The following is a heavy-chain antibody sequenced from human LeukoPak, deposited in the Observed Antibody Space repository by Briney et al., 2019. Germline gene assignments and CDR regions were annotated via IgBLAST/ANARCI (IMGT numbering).Heavy chain of an antibody. Sequence: GRSLRLSCAASGFTFSNYAMHWVRQAPGKGLEWVAVISYDGSNEFYADSVKGRFTISRDNSKNTLYLQMNSLRAEDTAVYYSARSTTVVTAFDYWGQGTLVTVSS. V-gene: IGHV3-30*04. CDR3: ARSTTVVTAFDY. D-gene: IGHD4-23*01. J-gene: IGHJ4*02. CDR2: ISYDGSNE. CDR1: GFTFSNYA.